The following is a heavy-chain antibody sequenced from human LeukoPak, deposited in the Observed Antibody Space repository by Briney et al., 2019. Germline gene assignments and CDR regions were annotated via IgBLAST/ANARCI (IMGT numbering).Heavy chain of an antibody. Sequence: ASVKVSCKASGYTFTTYAMQWVRQAPGQGLEWMGIINPSGGSTSYAQKFQGRVTMTRDTSTSTVYMELSSVRSEDTAVYYCARGPIAVADGGIDYWGQGTLVTVSS. J-gene: IGHJ4*02. CDR1: GYTFTTYA. D-gene: IGHD6-19*01. CDR3: ARGPIAVADGGIDY. CDR2: INPSGGST. V-gene: IGHV1-46*01.